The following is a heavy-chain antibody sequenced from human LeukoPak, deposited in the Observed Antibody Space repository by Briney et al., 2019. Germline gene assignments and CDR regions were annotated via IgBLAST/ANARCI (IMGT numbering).Heavy chain of an antibody. CDR1: GFTVSSNY. J-gene: IGHJ4*02. CDR3: AKETSSLYFDY. Sequence: GGSLRLSCAASGFTVSSNYMSWVRQAPGEGLEWISVIYSGGSTSYADSVKGRFTISRDNSQNTLYLQMNSLRAEDTAVYYCAKETSSLYFDYWGQGTLVTVSS. V-gene: IGHV3-66*02. CDR2: IYSGGST.